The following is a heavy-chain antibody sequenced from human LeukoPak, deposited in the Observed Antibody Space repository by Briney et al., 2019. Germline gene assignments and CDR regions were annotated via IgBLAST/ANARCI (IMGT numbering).Heavy chain of an antibody. CDR1: GFTFSSNW. V-gene: IGHV3-74*01. J-gene: IGHJ4*02. CDR3: ARADGDYGFDY. Sequence: GGSLRLSCAASGFTFSSNWMHWVRQAPGKGLVWVSRINEDGSTTNYADSVKGRSTIFRDNAKNTLYLQMNSLRAEDTAVYYCARADGDYGFDYWGQGTLVTVSS. D-gene: IGHD4-17*01. CDR2: INEDGSTT.